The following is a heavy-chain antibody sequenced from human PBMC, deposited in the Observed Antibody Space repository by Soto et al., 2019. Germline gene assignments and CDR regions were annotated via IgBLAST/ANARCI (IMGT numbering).Heavy chain of an antibody. CDR3: ARERYYYGSGHYYYYGMDV. CDR1: GFTFSSYA. V-gene: IGHV3-30-3*01. Sequence: QVQLVESGGGVVQPGRSLRLSCAASGFTFSSYAMHWVRQAPGKGLEWVAVISYGGSNKYYADSVKGRFTSSRDNSKNTLYLQMNSLRAEDTAVYYCARERYYYGSGHYYYYGMDVWGQGTTVTVSS. D-gene: IGHD3-10*01. CDR2: ISYGGSNK. J-gene: IGHJ6*02.